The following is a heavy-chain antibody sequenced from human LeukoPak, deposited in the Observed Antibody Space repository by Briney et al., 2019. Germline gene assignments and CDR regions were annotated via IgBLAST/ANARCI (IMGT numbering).Heavy chain of an antibody. CDR3: ARDLRAYYYGSGSWTDAFDI. CDR2: IYYTGST. CDR1: GGSISTYY. Sequence: SETLSLTCTLSGGSISTYYWSWVRQPPGKGLEWIGYIYYTGSTDYNPSLKSRVTISVDTSKNQFSLKLSSVTAADTAVYYCARDLRAYYYGSGSWTDAFDIWGQGTMVTVSS. V-gene: IGHV4-59*01. J-gene: IGHJ3*02. D-gene: IGHD3-10*01.